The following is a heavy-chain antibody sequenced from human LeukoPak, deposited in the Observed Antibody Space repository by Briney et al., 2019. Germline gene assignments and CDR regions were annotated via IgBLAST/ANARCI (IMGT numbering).Heavy chain of an antibody. V-gene: IGHV4-31*03. CDR2: IYYSGST. D-gene: IGHD3-3*01. J-gene: IGHJ4*02. Sequence: SETLSLTCTVSGGSISSGGYYWSWIRQHPGKGLEWIGYIYYSGSTYYNPSLKSRVTISVDTSKNQFSLKLSSVTAADTAVYYCARFPYYDFWSGSRYFDYWGQGTLVTVSS. CDR1: GGSISSGGYY. CDR3: ARFPYYDFWSGSRYFDY.